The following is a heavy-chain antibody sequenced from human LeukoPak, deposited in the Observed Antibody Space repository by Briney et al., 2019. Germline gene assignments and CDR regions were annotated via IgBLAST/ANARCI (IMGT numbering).Heavy chain of an antibody. D-gene: IGHD3-10*01. J-gene: IGHJ5*02. V-gene: IGHV4-31*03. CDR1: GGSISSGGYY. Sequence: SQTLSLTCTVSGGSISSGGYYWSWIRQHPGKGLEWIGYIYYSGSTYYNPSLKSRVTISVDTSKNQFSLKLSSVTAADTAVYYCARWPGTAVGLTPTFDPWGQGTLVTVSS. CDR3: ARWPGTAVGLTPTFDP. CDR2: IYYSGST.